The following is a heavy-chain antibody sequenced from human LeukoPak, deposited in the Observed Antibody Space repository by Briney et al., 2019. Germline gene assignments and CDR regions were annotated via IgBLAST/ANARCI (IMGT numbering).Heavy chain of an antibody. V-gene: IGHV3-30*18. D-gene: IGHD5-24*01. CDR1: GFTFSSYG. CDR2: ISYDGSNK. Sequence: GGSLRLSCAASGFTFSSYGMHWVRQAPGKGLEWVAVISYDGSNKYCADSVKGRFTISRDNSKNTLYLQMNSLRAEDTAVYYCAKAPERWLQLERYWGQGTLVTVSS. CDR3: AKAPERWLQLERY. J-gene: IGHJ4*02.